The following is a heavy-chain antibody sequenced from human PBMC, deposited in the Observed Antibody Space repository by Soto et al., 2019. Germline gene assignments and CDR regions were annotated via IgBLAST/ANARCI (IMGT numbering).Heavy chain of an antibody. CDR3: ARGFLVVVPAAEYYCDY. D-gene: IGHD2-2*01. Sequence: QVQLVESGGGLVKPGGSLRLSCAASGFTFSDYYMSWIRQAPGKGLEWVSYISSSSSYTNYADSVKGRFTISRDNAKNSLYLQMNSLRAEDTAVYYCARGFLVVVPAAEYYCDYWGQGTLVTVSS. CDR1: GFTFSDYY. V-gene: IGHV3-11*05. J-gene: IGHJ4*02. CDR2: ISSSSSYT.